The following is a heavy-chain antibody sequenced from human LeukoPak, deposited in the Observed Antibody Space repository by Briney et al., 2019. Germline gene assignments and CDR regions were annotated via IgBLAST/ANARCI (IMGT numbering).Heavy chain of an antibody. D-gene: IGHD6-13*01. Sequence: PGRSLRLSCAASGFTFSSYAMHWVRQAPGKGLEWVAVISYDGSNKYYADSVKGRFTISRDNSKNTLYLQMNSLRAEDTAVYYCAREQQLPRGDAFDIWGQGTMVTVSS. CDR3: AREQQLPRGDAFDI. J-gene: IGHJ3*02. V-gene: IGHV3-30-3*01. CDR2: ISYDGSNK. CDR1: GFTFSSYA.